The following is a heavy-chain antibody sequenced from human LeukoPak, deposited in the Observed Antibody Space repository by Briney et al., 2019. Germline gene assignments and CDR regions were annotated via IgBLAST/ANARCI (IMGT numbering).Heavy chain of an antibody. J-gene: IGHJ4*02. CDR3: ARGYGDFDY. Sequence: SETLSLTCTVSGGSISSYYWSWIRQPPGKGLEWIGYIYYSGSTNYNPSLKSRVTISVDTSKNQFSLKLSSVTAADTAVYYCARGYGDFDYWGQGTLVTVSS. CDR2: IYYSGST. CDR1: GGSISSYY. V-gene: IGHV4-59*01. D-gene: IGHD4-17*01.